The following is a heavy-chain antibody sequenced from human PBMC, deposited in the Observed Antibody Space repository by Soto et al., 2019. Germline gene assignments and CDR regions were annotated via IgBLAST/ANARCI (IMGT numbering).Heavy chain of an antibody. CDR1: GYTFSDYY. D-gene: IGHD1-1*01. V-gene: IGHV1-2*02. J-gene: IGHJ4*02. CDR3: AREPATAKPEGVDF. Sequence: ASVKVSCKASGYTFSDYYIHWVRQAPGQGLEWMGWINPNSGGTKYAPKFQGGVTMTRDTSITTAYMELSRLRSGDAAVYYCAREPATAKPEGVDFWGQGTLVTVSS. CDR2: INPNSGGT.